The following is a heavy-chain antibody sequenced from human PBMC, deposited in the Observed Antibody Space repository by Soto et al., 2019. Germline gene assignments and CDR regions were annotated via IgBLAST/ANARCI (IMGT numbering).Heavy chain of an antibody. CDR3: ARRSWYLGDNFFRP. CDR2: VFQSGKTATT. Sequence: QIQLQESGPGLVKPSETLSLTCTVSGISINNGTFFWAWIRQSAGMGLEWIGSVFQSGKTATTYYKPSLEGRLTISVDTSKNQFSLTLTSLTAADTAVYFCARRSWYLGDNFFRPWGQGTLVTVSS. D-gene: IGHD6-13*01. V-gene: IGHV4-39*01. CDR1: GISINNGTFF. J-gene: IGHJ5*02.